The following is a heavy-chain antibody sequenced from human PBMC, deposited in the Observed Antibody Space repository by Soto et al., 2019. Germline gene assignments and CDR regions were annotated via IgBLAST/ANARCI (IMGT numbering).Heavy chain of an antibody. CDR2: IYHSGST. Sequence: QLQLQESGSGLVKPSQTLSLTCAVSGGSISSGGYSWSSIRQPPGKGLEWIGYIYHSGSTYYNPSLKGRVTISVDRSKNQFSLRLSSVTAADTAVYYCARFLIFGSYYDYWGQGTLVTVSS. J-gene: IGHJ4*02. V-gene: IGHV4-30-2*01. CDR3: ARFLIFGSYYDY. CDR1: GGSISSGGYS. D-gene: IGHD2-21*02.